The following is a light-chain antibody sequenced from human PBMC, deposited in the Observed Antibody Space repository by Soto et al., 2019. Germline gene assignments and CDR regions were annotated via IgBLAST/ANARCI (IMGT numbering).Light chain of an antibody. CDR2: DVS. Sequence: TQSTSISRTPGQTVTVSCSGPSTYFGTYNGISWYQQPPGTAPKLMIYDVSNRPSGVPDRFSGSKSGNTASLTISGLQAEDEGDYYCSSYTISNTYVFGTGTKVTVL. CDR3: SSYTISNTYV. J-gene: IGLJ1*01. V-gene: IGLV2-18*02. CDR1: STYFGTYNG.